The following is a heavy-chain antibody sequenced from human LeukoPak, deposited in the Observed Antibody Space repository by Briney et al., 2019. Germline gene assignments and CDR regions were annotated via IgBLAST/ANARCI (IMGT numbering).Heavy chain of an antibody. CDR3: ARGYSSGWYSYYFDY. D-gene: IGHD6-19*01. Sequence: ASVKVSCKASGYTFTSYAMHWVRQAPGQRLEWMGWINAGNGNTKYSQKFQGRVTITRDTSASTAYMELSSLRSEDTAVYYCARGYSSGWYSYYFDYWGQGTLVTVSS. CDR1: GYTFTSYA. J-gene: IGHJ4*02. V-gene: IGHV1-3*01. CDR2: INAGNGNT.